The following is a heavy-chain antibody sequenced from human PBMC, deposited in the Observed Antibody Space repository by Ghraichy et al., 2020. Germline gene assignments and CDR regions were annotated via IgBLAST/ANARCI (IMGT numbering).Heavy chain of an antibody. Sequence: GESLNISCAASGFTFSSYAMHWVRQAPGKGLEWVAVISYDGIYTYFADSVKGRFTISRDNSKNTLYLQMNSLRPDDTAVYYCTRDAYWGGACYFHWYFDLGGRGTMVTGAS. CDR3: TRDAYWGGACYFHWYFDL. V-gene: IGHV3-30*04. J-gene: IGHJ2*01. CDR1: GFTFSSYA. CDR2: ISYDGIYT. D-gene: IGHD2-21*02.